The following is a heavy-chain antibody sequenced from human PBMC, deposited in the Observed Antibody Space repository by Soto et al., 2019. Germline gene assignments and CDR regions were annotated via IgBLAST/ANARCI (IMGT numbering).Heavy chain of an antibody. CDR3: ARDWGYYGMDV. CDR2: ISYDGSNK. J-gene: IGHJ6*02. V-gene: IGHV3-30-3*01. D-gene: IGHD7-27*01. Sequence: QVHLVESGGGVVQPGRSLRLSCAASGFTFSSYTMHWARQAPGKGLEWVALISYDGSNKYYADSVKGRFTISRDNSKNTLYLQMNSLRAEDTAVYYCARDWGYYGMDVWGQGTTVTVSS. CDR1: GFTFSSYT.